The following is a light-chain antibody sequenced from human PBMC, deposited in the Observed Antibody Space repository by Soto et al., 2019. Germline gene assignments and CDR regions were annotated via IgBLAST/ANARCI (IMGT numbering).Light chain of an antibody. CDR3: QQYGTSLRWT. Sequence: EIVLTQSPGTLSLSPGDRATRSCRSSQTSSSSYVAWYQQKAGQAPRLLIYGAISRATGIPDRFSGSGSGTDFTLTISRLEPEDFAVYYCQQYGTSLRWTFGQGTKVDIK. CDR2: GAI. J-gene: IGKJ1*01. CDR1: QTSSSSY. V-gene: IGKV3-20*01.